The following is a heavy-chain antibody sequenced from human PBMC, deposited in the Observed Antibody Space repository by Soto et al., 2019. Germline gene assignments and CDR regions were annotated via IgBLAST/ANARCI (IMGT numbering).Heavy chain of an antibody. CDR1: GGSISSRSYF. Sequence: QLQLQESGPGLVKPSDTLFLTCTVPGGSISSRSYFWGWIRQPPGKGLEWIGSVSYNVRTYYNPSLKSRLTMSVATSKNHFFQKLSYVTAADAAVYYCARQAIDEGYSSGWYFDSWGQGTLVTVSS. J-gene: IGHJ4*02. CDR3: ARQAIDEGYSSGWYFDS. V-gene: IGHV4-39*01. D-gene: IGHD6-19*01. CDR2: VSYNVRT.